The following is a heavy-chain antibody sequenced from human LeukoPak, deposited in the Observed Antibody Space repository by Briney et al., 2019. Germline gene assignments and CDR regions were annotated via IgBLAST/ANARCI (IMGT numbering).Heavy chain of an antibody. CDR2: ISGSSSYI. J-gene: IGHJ3*02. Sequence: PGGSLRLSCAASGFTFSSYSLNWVRQAPGKGLEWVSSISGSSSYIYYADSVKGRFTIFRHNAKNSLYLQMNSLRAEDTAVYYCARVPAGVIGMKDAFDIWGQGTMVTVSS. CDR1: GFTFSSYS. V-gene: IGHV3-21*01. D-gene: IGHD3-16*02. CDR3: ARVPAGVIGMKDAFDI.